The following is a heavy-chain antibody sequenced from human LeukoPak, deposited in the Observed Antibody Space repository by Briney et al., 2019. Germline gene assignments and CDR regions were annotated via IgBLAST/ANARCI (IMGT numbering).Heavy chain of an antibody. CDR1: GGSISSHY. Sequence: SETLSLTCTVSGGSISSHYWSWIRQPPGKGLEWIGYIHYSGSTNYNPSLKSRVTISVDTSKNQFSLKLSSVTAADTAVYYCAREVMDCSSTSCYDVWGNYYYYYMDVWGKGTTVTVSS. CDR2: IHYSGST. J-gene: IGHJ6*03. CDR3: AREVMDCSSTSCYDVWGNYYYYYMDV. V-gene: IGHV4-59*11. D-gene: IGHD2-2*01.